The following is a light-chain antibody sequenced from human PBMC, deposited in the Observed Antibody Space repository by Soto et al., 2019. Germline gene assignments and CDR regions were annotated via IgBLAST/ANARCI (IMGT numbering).Light chain of an antibody. V-gene: IGKV3D-20*02. CDR1: RSVSSSY. CDR2: DAS. CDR3: QQRSNWPRT. Sequence: NVFTQSAGALSLSKGERATLSGRASRSVSSSYLAWYQQKPGQAPSLLIYDASNRATGIPARFSGSGSGTDFTLTISSLEPEDFAVYYCQQRSNWPRTFGQGTKVDIK. J-gene: IGKJ1*01.